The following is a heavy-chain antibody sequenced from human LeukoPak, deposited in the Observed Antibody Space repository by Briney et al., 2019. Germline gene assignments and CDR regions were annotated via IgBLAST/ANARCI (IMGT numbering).Heavy chain of an antibody. J-gene: IGHJ4*02. V-gene: IGHV1-18*01. CDR1: GYTFTSYG. Sequence: ASVKVSCKASGYTFTSYGISWVRQAPGQGLEWMGWMSAYNGNTNYAQKLQGRVTMTTDISTSTAYMELRSLRSDDTAVYYCARAPDCSSTSCYDIPTFDYWGQGTLVTVSS. D-gene: IGHD2-2*01. CDR3: ARAPDCSSTSCYDIPTFDY. CDR2: MSAYNGNT.